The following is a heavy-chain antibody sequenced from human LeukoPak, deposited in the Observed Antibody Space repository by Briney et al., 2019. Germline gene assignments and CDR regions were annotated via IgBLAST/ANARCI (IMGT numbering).Heavy chain of an antibody. CDR1: GFTFSNAW. CDR3: TTDSAFTLFPPY. J-gene: IGHJ4*02. CDR2: IKSKTDGETT. D-gene: IGHD3-9*01. Sequence: PGGSLRLSCAASGFTFSNAWMTWVRQAPGKGLEWVGRIKSKTDGETTDYAAPVKGRFTISRDDSVNTLYLQMNSLKTEDTAVYYCTTDSAFTLFPPYWGQGTPVTVSS. V-gene: IGHV3-15*01.